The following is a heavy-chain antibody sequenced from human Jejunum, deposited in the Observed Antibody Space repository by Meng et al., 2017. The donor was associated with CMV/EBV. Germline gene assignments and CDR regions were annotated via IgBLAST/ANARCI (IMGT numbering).Heavy chain of an antibody. J-gene: IGHJ4*02. CDR2: FYSSDTY. V-gene: IGHV4-4*07. Sequence: VLLLVSGPERVKPSEPLSLICTVSGGSVNNYYWSWIRQSAGKGLEWIGRFYSSDTYNYHPSLDSRVTMSLDTSKNQFSLNLRSVTAADTATYYCARGPGASTREGFDYWGLGTLVTASS. D-gene: IGHD1-26*01. CDR3: ARGPGASTREGFDY. CDR1: GGSVNNYY.